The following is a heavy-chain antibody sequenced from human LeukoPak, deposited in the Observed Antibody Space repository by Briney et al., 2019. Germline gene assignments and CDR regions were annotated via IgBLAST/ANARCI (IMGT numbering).Heavy chain of an antibody. CDR3: TRAVEMATIGDC. CDR2: INSDGSST. Sequence: QPGGSLRLSCAASGFTFSSYWMHWVRQTPGKGLVWVSRINSDGSSTSYADSVKGRFTISRDNAKNTLYLQMNSLRAEDTAVYYCTRAVEMATIGDCWGQGTLVTVSS. D-gene: IGHD5-24*01. CDR1: GFTFSSYW. V-gene: IGHV3-74*01. J-gene: IGHJ4*02.